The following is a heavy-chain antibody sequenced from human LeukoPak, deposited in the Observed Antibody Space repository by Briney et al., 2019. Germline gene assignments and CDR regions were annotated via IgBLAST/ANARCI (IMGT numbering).Heavy chain of an antibody. J-gene: IGHJ2*01. Sequence: SSLRLSCEASGFTFTIYAMSGVRQAPGKGLEWVSPIRAGGENTYYADSVKHGYNISRDNPKNTLYLQMHSVRAEDTATYYCDKPRAESTWVGRYFHLWGSGPVVSVPT. CDR3: DKPRAESTWVGRYFHL. CDR2: IRAGGENT. V-gene: IGHV3-23*01. CDR1: GFTFTIYA. D-gene: IGHD1-26*01.